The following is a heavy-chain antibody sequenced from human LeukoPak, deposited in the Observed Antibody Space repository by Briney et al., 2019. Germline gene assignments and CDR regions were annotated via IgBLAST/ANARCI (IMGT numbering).Heavy chain of an antibody. CDR1: GYSFTGYL. Sequence: GESLKISCQGSGYSFTGYLISWVRPMPGKGLEWMGKINPSDSYTNFSPSFQGHVTISADKSINTAYQQWSSLKASDTAMYYCAAMGSAYYGDFDYWGQGTLVTVSS. CDR3: AAMGSAYYGDFDY. V-gene: IGHV5-10-1*01. D-gene: IGHD3-3*01. CDR2: INPSDSYT. J-gene: IGHJ4*02.